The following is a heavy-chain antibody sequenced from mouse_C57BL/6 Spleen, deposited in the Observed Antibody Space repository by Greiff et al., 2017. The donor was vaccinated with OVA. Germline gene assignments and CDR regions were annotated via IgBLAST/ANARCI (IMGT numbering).Heavy chain of an antibody. V-gene: IGHV1-52*01. J-gene: IGHJ2*01. CDR1: GYTFTSYW. Sequence: VQLQQPGAELVRPGSSVKLSCQASGYTFTSYWMHWVKQRPIQGLEWIGNIDPSDSETHYNQKFKDKATLTVDKSSSTAYMQRSSLTSEDSAVYYWARGYFDYWGQGTTLTVSS. CDR3: ARGYFDY. CDR2: IDPSDSET.